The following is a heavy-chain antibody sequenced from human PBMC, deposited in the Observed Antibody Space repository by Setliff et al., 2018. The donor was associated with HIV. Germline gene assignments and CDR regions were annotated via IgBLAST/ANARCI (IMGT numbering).Heavy chain of an antibody. CDR1: GGSIIDSRYF. D-gene: IGHD3-3*01. CDR3: VRHVWSDDFLVPGWFDS. CDR2: VYYSGIT. V-gene: IGHV4-39*01. J-gene: IGHJ5*01. Sequence: SETLSLTCTVSGGSIIDSRYFWGWIRPPPGKGLEWIGSVYYSGITYYSSSLKSRVTVSVDTSRIQFSLKLTSVTAADTAVYKCVRHVWSDDFLVPGWFDSWSQGTLVTVSS.